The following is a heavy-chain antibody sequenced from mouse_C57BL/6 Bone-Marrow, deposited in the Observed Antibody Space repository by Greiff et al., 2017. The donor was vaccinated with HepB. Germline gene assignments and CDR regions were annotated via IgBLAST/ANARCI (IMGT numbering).Heavy chain of an antibody. Sequence: EVQLQESGGGLVQPGGSMKLSCVASGFTFSNYCMNWVRQSPEKGLEWVAQISLKSDNSATHYAESVKASFTISRDDSKSSVYLQMNKLRAEETGIYYCSGHYYGYYWGQGTTPTVSS. J-gene: IGHJ2*01. D-gene: IGHD1-1*01. V-gene: IGHV6-3*01. CDR2: ISLKSDNSAT. CDR1: GFTFSNYC. CDR3: SGHYYGYY.